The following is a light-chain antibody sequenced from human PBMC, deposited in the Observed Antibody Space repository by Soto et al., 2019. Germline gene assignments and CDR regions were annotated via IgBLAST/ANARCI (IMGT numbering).Light chain of an antibody. CDR3: QQRSSWPIT. Sequence: EIVLTQSPATLSLSPGERATLSCRASQSVSRYLACYQQKPGQAPRLLIYDASNRATGIPARFSGSGSGTDFTLTISSLENDDFAVYYCQQRSSWPITFGQGTRLEIK. CDR2: DAS. CDR1: QSVSRY. J-gene: IGKJ5*01. V-gene: IGKV3-11*01.